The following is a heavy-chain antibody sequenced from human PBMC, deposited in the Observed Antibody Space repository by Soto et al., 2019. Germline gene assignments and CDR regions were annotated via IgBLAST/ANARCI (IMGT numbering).Heavy chain of an antibody. V-gene: IGHV4-4*07. CDR1: GDFFSNSY. CDR2: ISASGRS. J-gene: IGHJ2*01. D-gene: IGHD2-8*01. CDR3: ARGMGRYFDL. Sequence: QVQLQESGPGLVKPSETLSLTCTVSGDFFSNSYWGWIRQPAGKGLQSLGRISASGRSNYNPNLQSRVAMSLDTSKNQFSLRLTSLSAADTAVYFCARGMGRYFDLWGRGTLVTVFS.